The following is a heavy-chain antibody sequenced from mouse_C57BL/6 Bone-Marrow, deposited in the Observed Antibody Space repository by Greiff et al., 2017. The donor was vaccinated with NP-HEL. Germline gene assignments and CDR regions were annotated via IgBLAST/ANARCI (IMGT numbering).Heavy chain of an antibody. J-gene: IGHJ3*01. V-gene: IGHV5-6*01. CDR2: ISSGGSYT. CDR3: ASPGFAY. Sequence: EVKLMESGGDLVKPGGSLKLSCAASGFTFSSYGMSWVRQTPDKRLEWVATISSGGSYTYYPDSVKGRFTISRDNAKNTRYLQMSSLKSEDTAMYYCASPGFAYWGQGTLVTVAA. CDR1: GFTFSSYG.